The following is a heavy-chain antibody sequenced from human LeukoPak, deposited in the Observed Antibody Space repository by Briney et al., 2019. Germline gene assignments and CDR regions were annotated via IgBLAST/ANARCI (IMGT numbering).Heavy chain of an antibody. CDR1: GYTFTSYG. J-gene: IGHJ5*02. CDR2: ISAYNGNT. V-gene: IGHV1-18*01. CDR3: ARDLVEDIVVVVTNWFDP. Sequence: GASVKVSCEASGYTFTSYGISWVRQAPGQGLEWMGCISAYNGNTNYAQKLQGRVTMTTDTSTSTAYMELRSLRADDTAVYYCARDLVEDIVVVVTNWFDPWGQGTLVTVSS. D-gene: IGHD2-15*01.